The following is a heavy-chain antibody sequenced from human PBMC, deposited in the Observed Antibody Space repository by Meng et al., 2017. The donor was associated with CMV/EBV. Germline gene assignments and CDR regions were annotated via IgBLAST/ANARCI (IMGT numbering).Heavy chain of an antibody. CDR3: ARRGYGGNPLRPPLDYYYYGMDV. D-gene: IGHD4-23*01. V-gene: IGHV1-69*05. Sequence: SVKVSCKASGGTFSSYAISWVRQAPGQGLEWMGGIIPIFGTANYAQKSQGRVTITTDESTSTAYMELSSLRSEDTAVYYCARRGYGGNPLRPPLDYYYYGMDVWGQGTTVTVSS. CDR1: GGTFSSYA. CDR2: IIPIFGTA. J-gene: IGHJ6*02.